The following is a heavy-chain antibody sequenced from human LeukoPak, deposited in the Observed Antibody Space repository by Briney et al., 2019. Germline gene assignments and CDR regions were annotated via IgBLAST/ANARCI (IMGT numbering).Heavy chain of an antibody. CDR1: GFTFSSYW. D-gene: IGHD6-13*01. V-gene: IGHV3-74*01. J-gene: IGHJ4*02. Sequence: PGGSLRLSCAASGFTFSSYWMHWVRHAPGKGLVWVSHINTDGRSTGHADSVKGRFTISRDNAKNTLYLQMNSLRAEDTAVYYCARPSAAGPYFDYWGQGTLVTVSS. CDR2: INTDGRST. CDR3: ARPSAAGPYFDY.